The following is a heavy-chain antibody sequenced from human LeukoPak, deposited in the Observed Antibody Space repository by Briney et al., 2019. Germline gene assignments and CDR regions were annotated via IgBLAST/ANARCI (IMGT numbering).Heavy chain of an antibody. V-gene: IGHV1-69*13. CDR1: GGTFSSYA. Sequence: SVKVSCKATGGTFSSYAISWVRQAPGQGLEWMGGIIPIFGTANYAQKFQGRVTITADESTSTAYMELSSLRSEDTAVYYCARDYPGDSPNDAFDIWGQGTMVTVSS. CDR3: ARDYPGDSPNDAFDI. CDR2: IIPIFGTA. D-gene: IGHD3-16*01. J-gene: IGHJ3*02.